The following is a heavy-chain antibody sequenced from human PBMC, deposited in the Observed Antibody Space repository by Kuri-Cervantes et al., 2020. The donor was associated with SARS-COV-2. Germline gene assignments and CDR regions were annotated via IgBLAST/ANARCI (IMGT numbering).Heavy chain of an antibody. CDR2: INHSGST. CDR1: GESFIGYY. J-gene: IGHJ4*02. Sequence: GSLRLSCAVYGESFIGYYWSWVRQPPGKGLEWIGDINHSGSTNYNPSLKSRVTISLDTSTNQFSLKLSSVTAADTAVYYCARVKTIFGVAPFDYWGQGTLVTVSS. CDR3: ARVKTIFGVAPFDY. D-gene: IGHD3-3*01. V-gene: IGHV4-34*01.